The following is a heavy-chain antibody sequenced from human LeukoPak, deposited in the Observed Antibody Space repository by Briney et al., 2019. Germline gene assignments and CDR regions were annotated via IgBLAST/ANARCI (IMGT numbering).Heavy chain of an antibody. CDR2: ISVDNGNT. Sequence: ASVTVSCKASGYTFSSHGINWVRQAPGQGLEWMGWISVDNGNTKYAQKLQGRVTMTTDTSTNSAYMELRSLRSDDTAMYYCARDIAVYLEVSDYWGQGTLVTVSS. CDR1: GYTFSSHG. V-gene: IGHV1-18*01. J-gene: IGHJ4*02. D-gene: IGHD5/OR15-5a*01. CDR3: ARDIAVYLEVSDY.